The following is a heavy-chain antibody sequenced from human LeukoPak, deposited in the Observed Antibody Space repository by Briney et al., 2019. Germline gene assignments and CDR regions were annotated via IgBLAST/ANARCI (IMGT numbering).Heavy chain of an antibody. D-gene: IGHD3-3*01. V-gene: IGHV1-8*02. Sequence: ASVKVSCKASGYTFTSYGINWVRQATGQGLEWMGWMNPNSGNTGYAQKFQGRVTMTRNTSISTAYMELSSLRSEDTAVYYCYFWSGYTDAFDIWGQGTMVTVSS. CDR2: MNPNSGNT. CDR1: GYTFTSYG. CDR3: YFWSGYTDAFDI. J-gene: IGHJ3*02.